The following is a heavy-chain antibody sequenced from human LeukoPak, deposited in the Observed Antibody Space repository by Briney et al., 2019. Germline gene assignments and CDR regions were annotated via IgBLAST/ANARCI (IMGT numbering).Heavy chain of an antibody. CDR3: ATVKRDCSGGSCYSYDY. CDR1: GFTFSTYA. D-gene: IGHD2-15*01. V-gene: IGHV3-23*01. CDR2: ISSNGDIT. Sequence: GGSLRLSCAASGFTFSTYAVNWVRQAPGKGLEWVSAISSNGDITYYADSVRGRFTISRDKSKNTVFLQMNSLRAEDTAVYYCATVKRDCSGGSCYSYDYWGQGTLVTVSS. J-gene: IGHJ4*02.